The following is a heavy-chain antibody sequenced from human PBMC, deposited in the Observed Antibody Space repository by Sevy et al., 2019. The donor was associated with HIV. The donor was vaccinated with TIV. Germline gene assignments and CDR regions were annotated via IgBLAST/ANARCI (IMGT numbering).Heavy chain of an antibody. Sequence: GSLRLSCAASGFSFSSYGMHWVRQAPGKGLEWMSYIQYDGSNKDYAGSVKGRFTISRDNSKNTLYLQMNSLRVEDTAVFYCVKEGGGEGGDHWGQGTLVTVSS. CDR3: VKEGGGEGGDH. V-gene: IGHV3-30*02. CDR1: GFSFSSYG. CDR2: IQYDGSNK. J-gene: IGHJ4*02. D-gene: IGHD3-16*01.